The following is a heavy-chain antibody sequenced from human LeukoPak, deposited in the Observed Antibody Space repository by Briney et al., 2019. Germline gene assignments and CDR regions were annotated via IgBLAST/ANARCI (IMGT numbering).Heavy chain of an antibody. V-gene: IGHV3-23*01. Sequence: GGSLRLSCAASGFTFSSYGMRWVRLAPGKGLEWVSGISNSGGSKYYADSVKGRFTISRDNSKNTLYLQMDSLRAEDRAVYYCARRPGSWFYFDYWGQGSLVTVSS. D-gene: IGHD6-13*01. J-gene: IGHJ4*02. CDR2: ISNSGGSK. CDR3: ARRPGSWFYFDY. CDR1: GFTFSSYG.